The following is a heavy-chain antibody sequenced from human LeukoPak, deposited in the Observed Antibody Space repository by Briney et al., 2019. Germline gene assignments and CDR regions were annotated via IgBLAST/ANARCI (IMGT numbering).Heavy chain of an antibody. CDR3: ARQWCSGGSCYPFDY. D-gene: IGHD2-15*01. V-gene: IGHV5-51*01. Sequence: GESLKISCKASGYSFTTHWIGWVRQMPGKGLEWMGIIYPGDSDTRYGPSFQGQVTISADKSISTAYLQWSSLKASDTAMYYCARQWCSGGSCYPFDYWGQGTLVTVSS. CDR1: GYSFTTHW. J-gene: IGHJ4*02. CDR2: IYPGDSDT.